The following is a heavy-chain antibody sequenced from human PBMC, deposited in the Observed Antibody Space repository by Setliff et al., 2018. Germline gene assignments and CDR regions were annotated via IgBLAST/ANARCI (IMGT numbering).Heavy chain of an antibody. D-gene: IGHD3-10*01. CDR2: ICRGSNT. J-gene: IGHJ6*03. V-gene: IGHV4-4*07. CDR3: ARTSRDGATYMDV. CDR1: GGSMTSYY. Sequence: SETLSLTCTVSGGSMTSYYWSWSRQPTGKGLEWIGRICSSENTIGRICRGSNTHYNPSLQSRVTMSLDTSTNQFSLRLSSVTAADTAVYYCARTSRDGATYMDVWGKGTTVTVSS.